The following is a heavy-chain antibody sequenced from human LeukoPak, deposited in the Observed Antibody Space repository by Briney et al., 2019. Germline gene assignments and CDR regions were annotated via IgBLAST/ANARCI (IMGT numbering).Heavy chain of an antibody. J-gene: IGHJ4*02. CDR3: ARPYSSSWSFNY. CDR2: IYHSGST. D-gene: IGHD6-13*01. Sequence: SETLSLTCTVSGYSISSGYYWGWIRQPPGKGLEWIGSIYHSGSTYHNPSLKSRVTISVDTSKNQFSLKLSSVTAADTAVYYCARPYSSSWSFNYWGQGTLVTVSS. V-gene: IGHV4-38-2*02. CDR1: GYSISSGYY.